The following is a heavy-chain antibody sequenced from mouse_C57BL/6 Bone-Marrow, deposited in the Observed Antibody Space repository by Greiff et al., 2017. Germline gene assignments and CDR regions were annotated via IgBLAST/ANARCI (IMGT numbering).Heavy chain of an antibody. J-gene: IGHJ2*01. CDR1: GFNIKNTY. CDR2: IDPANGNT. V-gene: IGHV14-3*01. CDR3: ARAYYGSSYYFDY. D-gene: IGHD1-1*01. Sequence: EVKLVESVAELVRPGASVKLSCTASGFNIKNTYMHWVKQRPEQGLEWIGRIDPANGNTKYAPKFQGKATITADTSSNTAYLQLSSLTSEDTAIYYCARAYYGSSYYFDYWGQGTTLTVSS.